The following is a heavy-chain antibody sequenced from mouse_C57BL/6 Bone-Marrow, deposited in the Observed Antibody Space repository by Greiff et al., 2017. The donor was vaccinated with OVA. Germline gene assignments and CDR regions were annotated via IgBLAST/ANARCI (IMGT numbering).Heavy chain of an antibody. V-gene: IGHV10-3*01. CDR3: VREDYYGSSPNAMDY. J-gene: IGHJ4*01. D-gene: IGHD1-1*01. CDR2: IRSKSSNYAT. Sequence: VQLKESGGGLVQPKGSLKLSCAASGFTFNTYAMHWVRQAPGKGLEWVARIRSKSSNYATYYADSVKDRFTISRDDTQSMLYLQMNSLKTEDTTMYYCVREDYYGSSPNAMDYWGQGTSVTVSS. CDR1: GFTFNTYA.